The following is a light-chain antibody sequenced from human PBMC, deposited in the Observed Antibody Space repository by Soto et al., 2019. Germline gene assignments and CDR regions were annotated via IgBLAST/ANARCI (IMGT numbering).Light chain of an antibody. J-gene: IGKJ2*01. V-gene: IGKV3-20*01. CDR1: QSISRSY. CDR3: QQYGNSPYT. CDR2: GTS. Sequence: EIVLTQSPGTLYLSPGERAALSCRASQSISRSYLAWYQQKRGQAPRLLIYGTSNRATGIPDRFSGSGSGTDVTLTISRLEPEDLAVYFCQQYGNSPYTFGQGTKVEI.